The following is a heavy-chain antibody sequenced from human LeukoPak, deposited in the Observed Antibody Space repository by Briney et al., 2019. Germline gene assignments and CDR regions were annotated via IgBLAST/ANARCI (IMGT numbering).Heavy chain of an antibody. CDR3: GRVCGSGCIEH. J-gene: IGHJ4*02. CDR2: INSDGSGT. Sequence: PGGSLRLSCAGSGFTFSSYWMHWVRQAPGKWLVWVSRINSDGSGTSYADSVKGRFTISRDNAKNTLYLQMSSLRAEDTADYYCGRVCGSGCIEHWGQGTLVTVFS. CDR1: GFTFSSYW. V-gene: IGHV3-74*01. D-gene: IGHD6-19*01.